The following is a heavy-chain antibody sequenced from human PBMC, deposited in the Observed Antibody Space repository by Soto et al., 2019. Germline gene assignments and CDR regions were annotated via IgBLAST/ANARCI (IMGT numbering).Heavy chain of an antibody. CDR2: ISSDGSST. Sequence: EVQLVESGGGLVQPGGSLRLSCTASGFTFSSYWMHWVRQAPGKGLVWVSRISSDGSSTSYADSVKGRFTISRDTAKNTRYLQMNSLRAEDTAVYYCANGFDYWGQGTLVIVSS. CDR1: GFTFSSYW. J-gene: IGHJ4*02. CDR3: ANGFDY. V-gene: IGHV3-74*01.